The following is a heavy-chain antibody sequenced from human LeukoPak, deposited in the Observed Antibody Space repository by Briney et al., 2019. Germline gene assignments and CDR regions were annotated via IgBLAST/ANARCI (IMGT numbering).Heavy chain of an antibody. CDR3: ARDDCSSTSCYTPPFDY. V-gene: IGHV1-46*01. Sequence: ASVKVSCKASGYTFTSYYMHWVRQAPGQGLEWMGIINPGGGSTNYAQKLQGRVTMTTDTSTSTAYMELRSLRSDDTAVYYCARDDCSSTSCYTPPFDYWGQGTLVTVSS. CDR2: INPGGGST. D-gene: IGHD2-2*02. J-gene: IGHJ4*02. CDR1: GYTFTSYY.